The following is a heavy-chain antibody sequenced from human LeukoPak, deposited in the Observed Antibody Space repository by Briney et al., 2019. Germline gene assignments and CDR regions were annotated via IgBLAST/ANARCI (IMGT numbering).Heavy chain of an antibody. D-gene: IGHD3-10*01. CDR3: AKPGSSMVRGIINHYYYGLDV. CDR1: GFIFSSCW. J-gene: IGHJ6*02. Sequence: GGSLRLYCAASGFIFSSCWMHWVRQTPGKGLVWVSRINSDGSIINYADSVKGRFTMSRDNAKNTLYLQMNSLRDEDTAVYFCAKPGSSMVRGIINHYYYGLDVWGQGTTVTVSS. V-gene: IGHV3-74*01. CDR2: INSDGSII.